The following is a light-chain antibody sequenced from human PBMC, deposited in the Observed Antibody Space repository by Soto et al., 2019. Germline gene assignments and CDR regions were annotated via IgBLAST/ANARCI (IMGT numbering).Light chain of an antibody. J-gene: IGKJ2*01. CDR1: QSVLYSSNNKNY. V-gene: IGKV4-1*01. CDR2: CAS. CDR3: QQHYSSPHT. Sequence: DIVMTQSPDSLAVSLGERATINCKSSQSVLYSSNNKNYLAWHQQKPGQPPRLLIYCASTRESGVPDRFSGSWSGTDFTLTISSLQAEDEAVYYCQQHYSSPHTFGQGTKVEIK.